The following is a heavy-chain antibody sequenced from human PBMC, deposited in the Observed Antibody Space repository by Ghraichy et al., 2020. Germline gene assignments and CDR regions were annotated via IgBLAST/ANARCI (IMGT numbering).Heavy chain of an antibody. J-gene: IGHJ4*02. D-gene: IGHD1-1*01. CDR2: ISFDGRYT. CDR1: GFTLSSYG. V-gene: IGHV3-30*18. Sequence: LTCEASGFTLSSYGMHWVRQAPGKGLEWLALISFDGRYTFYAESVKGRFTISRDNSKNTLFLQMNNLRPEDTGVYYCAKETANSDYWGQGTLVTVSS. CDR3: AKETANSDY.